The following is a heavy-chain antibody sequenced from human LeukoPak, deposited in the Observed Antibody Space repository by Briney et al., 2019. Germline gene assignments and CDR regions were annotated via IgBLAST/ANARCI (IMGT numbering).Heavy chain of an antibody. CDR3: AGGSDVSLWFGELFLDP. CDR1: GYTFTGYY. D-gene: IGHD3-10*01. Sequence: ASVKVSCKASGYTFTGYYMYWVRQAPGQGLEWMGWINPNSGVTNSAQKFQGRVTMTRDTSISTAYMELSRLTSDDTAVYYCAGGSDVSLWFGELFLDPWGQGTLVIVSS. J-gene: IGHJ5*02. V-gene: IGHV1-2*02. CDR2: INPNSGVT.